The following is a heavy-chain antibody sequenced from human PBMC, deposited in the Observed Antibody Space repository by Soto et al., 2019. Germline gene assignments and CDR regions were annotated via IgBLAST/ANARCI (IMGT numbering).Heavy chain of an antibody. CDR2: INAGNGNT. D-gene: IGHD6-13*01. CDR3: ARDWGYSSSWSLDYFDY. J-gene: IGHJ4*02. V-gene: IGHV1-3*05. CDR1: GYTFTSYA. Sequence: QVQLVQSGAEEKKPGASVKVSCKASGYTFTSYAMHWVRQAPGQRLEWMGWINAGNGNTKYSQKFQGRVTITRDTSASTAYMELSSLRSEDTAVYYCARDWGYSSSWSLDYFDYWGQGTLVTVSS.